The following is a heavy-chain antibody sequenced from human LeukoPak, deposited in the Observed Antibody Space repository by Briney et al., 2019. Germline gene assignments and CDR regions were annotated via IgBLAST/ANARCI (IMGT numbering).Heavy chain of an antibody. J-gene: IGHJ4*02. D-gene: IGHD3-10*01. CDR2: ISYDGGIT. V-gene: IGHV3-30*01. CDR1: GFTFGSYA. Sequence: GGSLRLSCAASGFTFGSYAMHWVRQAPGKGLEWVAVISYDGGITNYADSVKGRFTISRDNSKNTLYLQLNSLRAEDAAVYYCARDSTYYYASGSSGPHYFDYWGQGTLVTVSS. CDR3: ARDSTYYYASGSSGPHYFDY.